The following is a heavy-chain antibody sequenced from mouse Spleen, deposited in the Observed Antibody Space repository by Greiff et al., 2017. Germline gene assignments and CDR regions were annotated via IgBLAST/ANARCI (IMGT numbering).Heavy chain of an antibody. V-gene: IGHV3-6*02. CDR1: GYSITSGYY. CDR2: ISYDGSN. Sequence: EVKLVESGPGLVKPSQSLSLTCSVTGYSITSGYYWNWIRQFPGNKLEWMGYISYDGSNNYNPSLKNRISITRDTSKNQFFLKLNSVTTEDTATYYCAREGPYDGYYGWGQGTTLTVSS. CDR3: AREGPYDGYYG. J-gene: IGHJ2*01. D-gene: IGHD2-3*01.